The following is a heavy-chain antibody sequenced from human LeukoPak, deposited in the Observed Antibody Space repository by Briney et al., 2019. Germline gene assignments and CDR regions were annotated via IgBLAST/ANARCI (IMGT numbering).Heavy chain of an antibody. CDR3: ARVAAVAHFDY. V-gene: IGHV4-61*01. D-gene: IGHD6-19*01. Sequence: SETLSLTCTVSGGSVSSGSYYWSWIRQPPGTGLEWIGYIYYSGSTNYNPSLKSRVTVSVDTSKNQFSLKLSSVTAADTAVYYCARVAAVAHFDYWGQGTLVTISS. CDR1: GGSVSSGSYY. CDR2: IYYSGST. J-gene: IGHJ4*02.